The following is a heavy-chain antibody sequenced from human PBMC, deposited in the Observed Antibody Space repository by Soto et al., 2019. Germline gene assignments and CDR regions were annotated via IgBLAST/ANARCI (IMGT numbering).Heavy chain of an antibody. Sequence: QVQLQQWGAGLLKPSETLSLTCAVYGGSFSGYYWSWIRQPPGKGLEWIGEINHSGSTNYNPSLESRVTISVDTSKNQFSLKLSSVTAADTAVYYCARGTTYYDYIWGSYRSSFFDYWGQGTLVTVSS. CDR2: INHSGST. J-gene: IGHJ4*02. CDR3: ARGTTYYDYIWGSYRSSFFDY. D-gene: IGHD3-16*02. V-gene: IGHV4-34*01. CDR1: GGSFSGYY.